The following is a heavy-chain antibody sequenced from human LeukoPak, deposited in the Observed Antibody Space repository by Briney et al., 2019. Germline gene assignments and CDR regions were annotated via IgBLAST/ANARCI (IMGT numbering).Heavy chain of an antibody. D-gene: IGHD5-18*01. CDR2: ISYDGSNK. V-gene: IGHV3-30*04. CDR3: ARVPKRIQLWLGNWFDP. Sequence: GGSLRLSCAASGFTFSSYAMHWVRQAPGEGLEWVAVISYDGSNKYYADSVKGRFTISRDNSKNTLYLQMNSLRAEDTAVYYCARVPKRIQLWLGNWFDPWGQGTLVTVSS. J-gene: IGHJ5*02. CDR1: GFTFSSYA.